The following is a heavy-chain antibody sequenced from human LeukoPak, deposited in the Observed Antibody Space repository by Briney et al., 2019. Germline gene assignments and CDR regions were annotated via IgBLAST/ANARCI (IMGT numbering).Heavy chain of an antibody. CDR3: ARGVMAARLYYFDY. D-gene: IGHD2-21*01. V-gene: IGHV3-23*01. CDR1: GFSFGSHP. J-gene: IGHJ4*02. Sequence: GGSLRLSCAASGFSFGSHPMNWVRQAPGRGLEWVSGITGSGDYTYYIDSVQGRFTISRDNSKNMLFLQMNSLRAEDTAVYYCARGVMAARLYYFDYWGRGILVTVSS. CDR2: ITGSGDYT.